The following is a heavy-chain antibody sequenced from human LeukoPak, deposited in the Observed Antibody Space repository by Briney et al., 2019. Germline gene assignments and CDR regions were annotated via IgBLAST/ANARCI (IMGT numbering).Heavy chain of an antibody. Sequence: SQTLSLTCTVSGGSINSNTSYWTWVRHHPGKGLEWLGYIHHSGSTYYDPSLKSRFTMSVDTSKNQFSLKVNTVTAADTAVYYCARGTYSTTWLGVVYFDYWGQGTLVTVSS. J-gene: IGHJ4*02. CDR3: ARGTYSTTWLGVVYFDY. CDR2: IHHSGST. CDR1: GGSINSNTSY. D-gene: IGHD6-13*01. V-gene: IGHV4-31*03.